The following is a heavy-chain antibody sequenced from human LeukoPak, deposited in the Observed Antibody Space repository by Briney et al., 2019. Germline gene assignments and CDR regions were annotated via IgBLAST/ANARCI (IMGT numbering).Heavy chain of an antibody. D-gene: IGHD3-22*01. Sequence: SGTLSLTCAVYGGSFSGYYWSWIRQPPGKGLEWIGEINHSGSTNYNPSLKSRVTISVDTSKNQFSLKLSSVTAADTAVYYCARGRPTRRSSGYYYNFDYWGQGTLVTVSS. V-gene: IGHV4-34*01. J-gene: IGHJ4*02. CDR1: GGSFSGYY. CDR2: INHSGST. CDR3: ARGRPTRRSSGYYYNFDY.